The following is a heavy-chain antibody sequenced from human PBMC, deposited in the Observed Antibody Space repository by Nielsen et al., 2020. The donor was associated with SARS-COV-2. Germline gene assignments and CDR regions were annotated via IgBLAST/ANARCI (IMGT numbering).Heavy chain of an antibody. CDR1: GGSISSSSYY. V-gene: IGHV4-39*07. CDR2: IYYSGST. Sequence: GSLRLSCTVSGGSISSSSYYWGWIRQPPGKGLEWIGSIYYSGSTYYNPSLKSRVTISVDTSKNQFSLKLSSVTAADTAVYYCARLRLGELSDYYYYYGMDVWGQGTTVTVSS. J-gene: IGHJ6*02. CDR3: ARLRLGELSDYYYYYGMDV. D-gene: IGHD3-16*02.